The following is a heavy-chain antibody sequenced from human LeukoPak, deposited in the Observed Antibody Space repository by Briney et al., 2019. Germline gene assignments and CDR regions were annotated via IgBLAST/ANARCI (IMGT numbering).Heavy chain of an antibody. J-gene: IGHJ4*02. CDR3: AKDLVSSGYSKMGFDC. CDR1: GFTFSSYG. CDR2: ISYDGSNK. D-gene: IGHD3-22*01. V-gene: IGHV3-30*18. Sequence: PGRSLRLSCAASGFTFSSYGMHWVRQAPGKGLEWVAVISYDGSNKYYADSVKGRFTISRDNSKNTLYLQMNSLRAEDTAVYYCAKDLVSSGYSKMGFDCWGQGTLVTVSS.